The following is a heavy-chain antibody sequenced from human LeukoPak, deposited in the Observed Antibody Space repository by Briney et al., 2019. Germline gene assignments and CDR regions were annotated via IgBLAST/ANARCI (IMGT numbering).Heavy chain of an antibody. CDR3: ARGGIRSGSYWGGAFDI. V-gene: IGHV1-2*02. D-gene: IGHD1-26*01. CDR2: INPNSGGT. CDR1: GYTFTGYY. J-gene: IGHJ3*02. Sequence: GASVKVSCKASGYTFTGYYMHWVRQAPGQGLEWMGWINPNSGGTNYAQKFQGRVTMTRDTSISTAYMELSRLRSDDTAAYYCARGGIRSGSYWGGAFDIWGQGTMVTVSS.